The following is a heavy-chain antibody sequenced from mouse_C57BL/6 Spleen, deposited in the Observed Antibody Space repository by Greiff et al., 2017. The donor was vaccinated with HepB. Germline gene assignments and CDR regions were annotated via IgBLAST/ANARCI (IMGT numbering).Heavy chain of an antibody. J-gene: IGHJ3*01. D-gene: IGHD4-1*01. CDR2: IYPGNSDT. Sequence: DVKLQESGTVLARPGASVKMSCKTSGYTFTSYWMHWVKQRPGQGLEWIGAIYPGNSDTSYNQKFKGKAKLTAVTSASTAYMELSSLTNEDSAVYYCTGLTGTRAWFAYWGQGTLVTVSA. CDR3: TGLTGTRAWFAY. CDR1: GYTFTSYW. V-gene: IGHV1-5*01.